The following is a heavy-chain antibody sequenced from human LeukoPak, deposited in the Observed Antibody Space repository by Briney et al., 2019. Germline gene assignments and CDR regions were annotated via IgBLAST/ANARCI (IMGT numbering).Heavy chain of an antibody. J-gene: IGHJ3*02. V-gene: IGHV4-38-2*01. D-gene: IGHD6-6*01. CDR3: ATHSSIAARGAFDI. CDR2: IYHRGST. CDR1: GYSISSGYY. Sequence: SETLSLTCAVSGYSISSGYYWGWIRQPPGKGLEWIGSIYHRGSTYYNPSLKGRVTISVDTSKNQFSLKLSSVTAADTAVYYCATHSSIAARGAFDIWGQGTMVTVSS.